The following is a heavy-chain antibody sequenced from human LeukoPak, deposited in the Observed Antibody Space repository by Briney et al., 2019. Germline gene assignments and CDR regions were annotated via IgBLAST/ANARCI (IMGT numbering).Heavy chain of an antibody. D-gene: IGHD2-2*01. CDR1: GLTFSTYS. V-gene: IGHV3-23*01. Sequence: PGGSLRLSCAASGLTFSTYSMRWVRQAPGKGLEWVSTITTSGRGTHYADSVKGRFSISRDNSKNTLYLQMNSLRAEDTAVYYCAKDPTQIVVVPAADDAFDIWGQGTMVTVSS. J-gene: IGHJ3*02. CDR2: ITTSGRGT. CDR3: AKDPTQIVVVPAADDAFDI.